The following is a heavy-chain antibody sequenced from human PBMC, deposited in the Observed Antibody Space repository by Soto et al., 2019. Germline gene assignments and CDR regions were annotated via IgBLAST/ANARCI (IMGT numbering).Heavy chain of an antibody. CDR2: IHYTGSP. Sequence: QVRLQESGPGLVKPSETLSLTCTVSGDSISSHYWSWFRQPPGKGLESIGYIHYTGSPYYNPSFKSRVTISVDTSKKHFSLKLSSVTAADTAVYYCARGSGGVTPGWFDPWGQGALVTVSS. CDR3: ARGSGGVTPGWFDP. CDR1: GDSISSHY. V-gene: IGHV4-59*11. J-gene: IGHJ5*02. D-gene: IGHD3-16*01.